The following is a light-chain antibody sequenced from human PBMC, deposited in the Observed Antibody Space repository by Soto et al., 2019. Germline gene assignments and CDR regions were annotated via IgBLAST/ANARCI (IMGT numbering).Light chain of an antibody. Sequence: QSVLTQPPSVYGSPGQAVAVSCTGTSSDVGSYNRVSWYQQPPGTAPKLIIYEVNNRPSGVPDRFSGSKSGNTASLTISGLQAEDEADYYCSSFTTSTTYVFGTGTKVNVL. CDR1: SSDVGSYNR. CDR2: EVN. V-gene: IGLV2-18*02. J-gene: IGLJ1*01. CDR3: SSFTTSTTYV.